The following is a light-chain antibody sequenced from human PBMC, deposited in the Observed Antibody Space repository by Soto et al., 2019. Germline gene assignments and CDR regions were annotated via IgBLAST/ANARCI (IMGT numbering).Light chain of an antibody. CDR2: DAS. Sequence: ETGMTQSPATLSVSPGERATLSCRASQSVRNNLAWYQQKPGQAPRLLIYDASTRATGIPARFSGSGSGTDFTLTISRLEPEDFAVYYCQAWTFGQGSMV. CDR1: QSVRNN. V-gene: IGKV3-15*01. CDR3: QAWT. J-gene: IGKJ1*01.